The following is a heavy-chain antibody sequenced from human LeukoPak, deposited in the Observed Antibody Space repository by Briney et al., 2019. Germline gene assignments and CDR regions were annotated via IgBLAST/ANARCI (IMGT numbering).Heavy chain of an antibody. CDR1: GDSISSGDYY. CDR3: ARDRSYYSDTGTDY. D-gene: IGHD3-22*01. Sequence: SETLSLTCTVSGDSISSGDYYWSWIRQPAGKGLEWIGRISSSGSTNYNPSLKSRFTISVDTSRNQFSLRLSSVTAADTAVYFXARDRSYYSDTGTDYWGQGVLVTVSS. V-gene: IGHV4-61*02. CDR2: ISSSGST. J-gene: IGHJ4*02.